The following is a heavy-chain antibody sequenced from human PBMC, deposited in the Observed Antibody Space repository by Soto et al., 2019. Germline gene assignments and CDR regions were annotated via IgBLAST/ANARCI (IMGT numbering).Heavy chain of an antibody. V-gene: IGHV3-30*14. CDR3: ARVRLSIAVNDALDV. CDR2: MTYDGATE. Sequence: QVHLVESGGGVVQPGRSLRLSCAASGFTFNDYVIHWVRQAAGKGLEWVASMTYDGATEYYAGSVKGRFTVSRDNSKRTLSLQMNSLRPEDTAVYYCARVRLSIAVNDALDVWGQGTTVTVSS. J-gene: IGHJ3*01. D-gene: IGHD3-3*02. CDR1: GFTFNDYV.